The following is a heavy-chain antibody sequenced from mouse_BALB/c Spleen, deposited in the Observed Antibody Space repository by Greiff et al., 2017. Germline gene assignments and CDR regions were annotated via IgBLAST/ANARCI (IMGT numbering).Heavy chain of an antibody. V-gene: IGHV2-9*02. CDR2: IWAGGST. CDR3: AKPGLRGDMDY. Sequence: QVQLQQSGPGLVAPSQSLSITCTVSGFSLTSYGVHWVRQPPGKGLEWLGVIWAGGSTNYNSALMSRLSISKDNSKSQVFLKMNSLQTDDTATYYCAKPGLRGDMDYWGQGTSVTVSS. D-gene: IGHD2-4*01. CDR1: GFSLTSYG. J-gene: IGHJ4*01.